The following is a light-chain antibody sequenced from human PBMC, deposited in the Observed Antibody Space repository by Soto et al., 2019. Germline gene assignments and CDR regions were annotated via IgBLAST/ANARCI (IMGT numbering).Light chain of an antibody. V-gene: IGLV1-44*01. CDR3: AAWDDSLKGPV. J-gene: IGLJ3*02. Sequence: QAVVTQPPSASGTPGQRVSISCSGSSSNIGSNPVSWYQQLPGTAPRLLIYDNSQRPSGVPDRFSGSKSGTSASLAISGLQSEDEAAYHCAAWDDSLKGPVFGGGTKLTVL. CDR1: SSNIGSNP. CDR2: DNS.